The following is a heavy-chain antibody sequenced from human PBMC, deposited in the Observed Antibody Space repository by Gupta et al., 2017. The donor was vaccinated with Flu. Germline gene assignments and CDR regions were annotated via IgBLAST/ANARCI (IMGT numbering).Heavy chain of an antibody. Sequence: MHWVRQAPGKGLEWLGVISSDGTEKDYGESVKGRFSISRDNSLNTVYLHLNSLRPEDAAVYYCAKDQRIYSIPSYLDYWGQGTLVIVSS. CDR3: AKDQRIYSIPSYLDY. CDR2: ISSDGTEK. J-gene: IGHJ4*02. D-gene: IGHD2-8*01. V-gene: IGHV3-30*18.